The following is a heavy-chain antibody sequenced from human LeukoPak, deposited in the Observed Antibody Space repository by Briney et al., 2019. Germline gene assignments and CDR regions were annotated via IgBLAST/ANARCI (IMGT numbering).Heavy chain of an antibody. J-gene: IGHJ3*02. V-gene: IGHV4-4*07. D-gene: IGHD3-10*01. CDR2: IYTSGTT. CDR1: GGSISSYY. Sequence: SETLSLTCTVSGGSISSYYWSWIRQPAGKGLEWIGRIYTSGTTHYNPSLKSRVTMSVDTSKNQFSLKLSSVTAADTAVYYCARRTKVYYYGSGSYYNAKIGAFDIWGQGTMVTVSS. CDR3: ARRTKVYYYGSGSYYNAKIGAFDI.